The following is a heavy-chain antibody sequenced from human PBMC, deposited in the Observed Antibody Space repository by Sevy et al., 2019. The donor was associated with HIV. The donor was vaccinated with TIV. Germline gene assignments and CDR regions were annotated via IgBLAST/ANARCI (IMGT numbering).Heavy chain of an antibody. CDR1: GYTFTGYY. Sequence: ASVKVSCKASGYTFTGYYMHWVRQAPGQGLEWMGWINPNSGGTNYAQKFQGWVTMTRDTSISTAYMELSRLRSDGTAVYYCAREGWELGPIDYWGQGTLVTVSS. CDR2: INPNSGGT. D-gene: IGHD1-26*01. CDR3: AREGWELGPIDY. J-gene: IGHJ4*02. V-gene: IGHV1-2*04.